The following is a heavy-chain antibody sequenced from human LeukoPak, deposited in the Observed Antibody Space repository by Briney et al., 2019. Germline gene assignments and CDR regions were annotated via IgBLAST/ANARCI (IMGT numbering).Heavy chain of an antibody. Sequence: GRFLRPSCAASGFTFSNAWMSWVRQAPGKGWEWVGRIIMMTVGATTDYAAPVTGRFTISTDDSKNTLYLQMNSLKTENTAVYYCTTERLDRSGYLDNGGQGTRFTVSS. CDR2: IIMMTVGATT. J-gene: IGHJ4*02. V-gene: IGHV3-15*01. CDR1: GFTFSNAW. CDR3: TTERLDRSGYLDN. D-gene: IGHD3-22*01.